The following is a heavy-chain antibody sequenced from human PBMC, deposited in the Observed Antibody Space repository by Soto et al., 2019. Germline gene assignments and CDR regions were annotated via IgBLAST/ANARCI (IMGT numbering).Heavy chain of an antibody. Sequence: LRLSCAASGFSFSTYLMSWVRQAPGKGLEWVANIKQGGNEKYYAESVKGRFTISRDNSKNTLYLQMNSLRAEDTAVYYCSRATTYYDILTGPPYYYYYGMDVWGQGTTATVSS. CDR1: GFSFSTYL. J-gene: IGHJ6*02. D-gene: IGHD3-9*01. V-gene: IGHV3-7*01. CDR2: IKQGGNEK. CDR3: SRATTYYDILTGPPYYYYYGMDV.